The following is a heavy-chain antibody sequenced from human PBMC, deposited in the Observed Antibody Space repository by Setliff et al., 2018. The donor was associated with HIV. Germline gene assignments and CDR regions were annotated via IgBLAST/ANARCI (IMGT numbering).Heavy chain of an antibody. Sequence: GGSLRLSCGASGFTFSDIEMNWVRQAPGKGLEWVSYITSSSSYTNYADSVKGRFTMSRDNSKNTLFLVLTSLRPEDTAVYYCAKQVSGYFDYWGQGALVTVSS. V-gene: IGHV3-11*03. J-gene: IGHJ4*02. D-gene: IGHD3-10*01. CDR2: ITSSSSYT. CDR1: GFTFSDIE. CDR3: AKQVSGYFDY.